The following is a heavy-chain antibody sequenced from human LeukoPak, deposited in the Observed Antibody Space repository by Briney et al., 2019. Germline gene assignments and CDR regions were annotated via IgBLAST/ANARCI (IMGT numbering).Heavy chain of an antibody. CDR3: ARDLSAAGGDNWFDP. J-gene: IGHJ5*02. CDR1: GYTFTGYY. Sequence: ASVKVSSKASGYTFTGYYMHWVRQAPGQGLEWMGWINPNSGGTNYAQKFQGRVTMTRDTSISTAYMELSRLRSDDTAVYYCARDLSAAGGDNWFDPWGQGTVVTVSS. CDR2: INPNSGGT. D-gene: IGHD6-13*01. V-gene: IGHV1-2*02.